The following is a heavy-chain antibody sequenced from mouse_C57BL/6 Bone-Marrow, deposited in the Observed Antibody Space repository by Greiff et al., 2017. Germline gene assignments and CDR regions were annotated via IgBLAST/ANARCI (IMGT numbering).Heavy chain of an antibody. CDR2: ISSGGSYT. CDR3: AIYSNYEGAWFAY. CDR1: GFTFSSYG. D-gene: IGHD2-5*01. V-gene: IGHV5-6*01. J-gene: IGHJ3*01. Sequence: EVQRVESGGDLVKPGGSLKLSCAASGFTFSSYGMSWVRQTPDKRLEWVATISSGGSYTYYPDSVKGRFTISRDNAKNTLYLQMSSLKSEDTAMYYCAIYSNYEGAWFAYWGQGTLVTVSA.